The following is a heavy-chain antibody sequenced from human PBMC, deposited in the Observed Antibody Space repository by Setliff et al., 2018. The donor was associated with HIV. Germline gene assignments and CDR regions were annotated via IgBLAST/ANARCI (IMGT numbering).Heavy chain of an antibody. J-gene: IGHJ4*02. V-gene: IGHV7-4-1*02. CDR2: INAYSGTP. Sequence: ASVKVSCKGSGYTFTNYAINWVRQAPGQGLAWMGWINAYSGTPTYAQDFTGRFVFSLDTSVSTAYLQISGLKAEDSAVYFCAGGLITTAAPFDYWGQGTLVTVSS. CDR3: AGGLITTAAPFDY. D-gene: IGHD6-13*01. CDR1: GYTFTNYA.